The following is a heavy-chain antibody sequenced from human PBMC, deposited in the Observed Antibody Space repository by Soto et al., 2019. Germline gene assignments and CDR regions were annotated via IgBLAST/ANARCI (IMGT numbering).Heavy chain of an antibody. CDR2: INHSGST. Sequence: QVQLQQWGAGLLKPSETLSLTCAVYGGSFSGYYWTWIRQPPGTGLEWIGEINHSGSTNYNPSLKSRATRSVDTSQNQFSLKLPSVTAADTAVYYCARDKITGRFDYWGQGTLVTVSS. D-gene: IGHD2-8*02. V-gene: IGHV4-34*01. CDR1: GGSFSGYY. CDR3: ARDKITGRFDY. J-gene: IGHJ4*02.